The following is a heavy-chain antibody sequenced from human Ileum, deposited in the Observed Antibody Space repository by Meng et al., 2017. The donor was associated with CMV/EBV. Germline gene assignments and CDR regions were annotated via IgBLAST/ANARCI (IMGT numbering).Heavy chain of an antibody. J-gene: IGHJ4*02. CDR1: GDSVSSTTVT. CDR3: VRLTGNSWLDY. D-gene: IGHD6-13*01. Sequence: QVHFQHSGPGLVKTSQTLSLTCAISGDSVSSTTVTWNWIRQSPSRGLEWLGRTYYRSKWFNDYALSVRGRITINPDISKNQLSLQLNSVTPEDTAVYYCVRLTGNSWLDYWGRGTLVTVSS. V-gene: IGHV6-1*01. CDR2: TYYRSKWFN.